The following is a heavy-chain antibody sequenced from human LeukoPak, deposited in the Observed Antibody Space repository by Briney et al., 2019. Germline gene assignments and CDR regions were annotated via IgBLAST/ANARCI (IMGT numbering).Heavy chain of an antibody. CDR2: IKEDGGEN. V-gene: IGHV3-7*01. CDR1: GFTVNKYW. D-gene: IGHD1-26*01. CDR3: AREGRGSPTIGDLDL. Sequence: GGSLRLSCAASGFTVNKYWVHWVRQAPGKGLEWVANIKEDGGENYCVDSVKGRFTISRDNAKNSLYLHMNSLRVDDTAIYFCAREGRGSPTIGDLDLWGQGTMVTVS. J-gene: IGHJ3*01.